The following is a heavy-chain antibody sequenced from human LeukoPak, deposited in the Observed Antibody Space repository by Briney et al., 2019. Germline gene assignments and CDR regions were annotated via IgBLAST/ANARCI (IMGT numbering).Heavy chain of an antibody. D-gene: IGHD6-13*01. V-gene: IGHV4-34*01. CDR2: INHSGST. CDR3: ARDNIPVAGTGLSWFDP. J-gene: IGHJ5*02. CDR1: GGSFSGYY. Sequence: SETLSLTCAVYGGSFSGYYWSWIRQPPGKGLEWIGEINHSGSTNYNPSLKSRVTISVDTSKNRFSLKLSSVTAADTAVYYCARDNIPVAGTGLSWFDPWGQGTLVTVSS.